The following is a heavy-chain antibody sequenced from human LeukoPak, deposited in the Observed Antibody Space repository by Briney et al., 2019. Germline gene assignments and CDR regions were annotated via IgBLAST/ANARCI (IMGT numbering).Heavy chain of an antibody. V-gene: IGHV3-21*01. D-gene: IGHD3-16*02. CDR1: GVTFSSYS. Sequence: GGSLRLSCAASGVTFSSYSMNWVRQAPGKGLEWVSSITRSSYIYYADSVKGRFTISRDNAKNSLYLQMNSLRAEDTAVYYCARDREGDYIWGSYRPDWFDPWGQGTLVTVSS. J-gene: IGHJ5*02. CDR2: ITRSSYI. CDR3: ARDREGDYIWGSYRPDWFDP.